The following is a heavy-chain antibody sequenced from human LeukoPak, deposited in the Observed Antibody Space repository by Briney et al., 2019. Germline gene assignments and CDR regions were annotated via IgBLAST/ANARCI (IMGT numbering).Heavy chain of an antibody. CDR2: ISGRGDST. D-gene: IGHD1-26*01. Sequence: GGSLRLSCAASGLTFSSYAMSWVRQAPGKGLEWVSAISGRGDSTYYADSVKGRFTISRDNSKNTLYLQMNSLRAEDTALYYCAKWAVGATIYFDYWGQGTLVTVSS. CDR1: GLTFSSYA. J-gene: IGHJ4*02. CDR3: AKWAVGATIYFDY. V-gene: IGHV3-23*01.